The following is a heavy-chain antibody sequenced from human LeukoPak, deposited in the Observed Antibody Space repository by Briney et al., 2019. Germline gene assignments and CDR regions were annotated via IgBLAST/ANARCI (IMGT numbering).Heavy chain of an antibody. CDR2: ISGSGGST. V-gene: IGHV3-23*01. D-gene: IGHD3-10*01. CDR1: GFTFSSYA. Sequence: PGGSLRPSCAASGFTFSSYAMSWVRQAPGKGLEWVSAISGSGGSTYYADSVKGRFTISRDNSKNTLYLQMNSLRAEDTAVYYCAKLYYYGSGSRIGWYFQHWGQGTLVTVSS. CDR3: AKLYYYGSGSRIGWYFQH. J-gene: IGHJ1*01.